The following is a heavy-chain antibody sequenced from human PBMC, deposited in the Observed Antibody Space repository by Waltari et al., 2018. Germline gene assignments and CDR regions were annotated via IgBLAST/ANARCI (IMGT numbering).Heavy chain of an antibody. Sequence: QVQLQESGPGLVKPSETLSLTCTVSGDSFGSNYWRRIRQPPGKGLEWLGYIYYTGNTNYNPSFKSRVTISVDTSKNEFSLKLKSVTAADTAVYYCARVDSYEKFLDYWGQGALVSVSS. J-gene: IGHJ4*02. CDR2: IYYTGNT. D-gene: IGHD5-12*01. CDR3: ARVDSYEKFLDY. CDR1: GDSFGSNY. V-gene: IGHV4-59*01.